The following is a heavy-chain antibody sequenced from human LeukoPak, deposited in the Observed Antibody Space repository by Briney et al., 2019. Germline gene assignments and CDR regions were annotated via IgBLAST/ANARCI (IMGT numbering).Heavy chain of an antibody. Sequence: PGGSLRLSCAASGFTVSSNYMSWVRQAPGKGLEWVSVIYSGGSTYCADSVKGRFTISRDNSKNTLYLQMNSLRAEDTAVYYCARTTVTTSSVAAFDIWGQGTMVTVSS. CDR2: IYSGGST. J-gene: IGHJ3*02. V-gene: IGHV3-53*01. D-gene: IGHD4-17*01. CDR1: GFTVSSNY. CDR3: ARTTVTTSSVAAFDI.